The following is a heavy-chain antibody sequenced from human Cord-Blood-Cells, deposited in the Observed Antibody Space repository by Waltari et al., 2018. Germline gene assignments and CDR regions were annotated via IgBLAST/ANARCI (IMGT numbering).Heavy chain of an antibody. CDR3: AKTLNLFWSGYYDAFDI. J-gene: IGHJ3*02. V-gene: IGHV3-23*01. D-gene: IGHD3-3*01. Sequence: EVQLLESGGGLVQHGGSLRLSCAASGFTFSSYALSWVRQAPGKGVEWVSAISGSGGSTYYADSVKCRFTISRDNSKNTLYLQMNSLRAEDTAVYYCAKTLNLFWSGYYDAFDIWGQGTMVTVSS. CDR2: ISGSGGST. CDR1: GFTFSSYA.